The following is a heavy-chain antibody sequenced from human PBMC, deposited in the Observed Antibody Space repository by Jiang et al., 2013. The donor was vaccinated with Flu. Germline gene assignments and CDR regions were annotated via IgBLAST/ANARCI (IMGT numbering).Heavy chain of an antibody. D-gene: IGHD3-10*01. V-gene: IGHV4-31*03. J-gene: IGHJ2*01. Sequence: GLVKPSQTLSLTCTVSGGSITTGGYYWTWIRQHPGKGLEWVGYIDHTGRPHYNPSLKSRVIISLDTSKKEFSLKLSSVTPADTAVYYCARDPYGSDSDWYFDLWGRGTLVTVSS. CDR1: GGSITTGGYY. CDR3: ARDPYGSDSDWYFDL. CDR2: IDHTGRP.